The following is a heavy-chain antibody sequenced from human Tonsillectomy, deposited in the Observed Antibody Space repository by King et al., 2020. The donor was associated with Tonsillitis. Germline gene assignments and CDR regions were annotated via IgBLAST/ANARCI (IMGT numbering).Heavy chain of an antibody. Sequence: VQLQESGPGLVKPSQTLSLTCTVSGGSISSGSYYWSWIRQPAGTGLEWIGRIYTSGSNNYNPSPKRRVTMSVDTSKNQFSLKLSSVTAADTAVDYCARVSTHYYYYYMDVWGKGTTVTVSS. D-gene: IGHD2-2*01. V-gene: IGHV4-61*02. CDR1: GGSISSGSYY. J-gene: IGHJ6*03. CDR2: IYTSGSN. CDR3: ARVSTHYYYYYMDV.